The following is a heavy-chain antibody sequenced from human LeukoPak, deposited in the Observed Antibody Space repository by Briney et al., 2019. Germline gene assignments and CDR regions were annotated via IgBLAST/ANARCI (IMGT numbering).Heavy chain of an antibody. CDR2: VSMDGNTK. V-gene: IGHV3-30*18. CDR1: GLTFSDYG. J-gene: IGHJ5*01. Sequence: PGRSLRLSCVGSGLTFSDYGIHWVRQAPGKGLEWVAVVSMDGNTKYYAESVRGRYTISRDNSRNTVYLQMDSLRDEDTAVYYCTKEHRAYCRRYCFSADFDSWGQGTLVTVSS. D-gene: IGHD2-21*02. CDR3: TKEHRAYCRRYCFSADFDS.